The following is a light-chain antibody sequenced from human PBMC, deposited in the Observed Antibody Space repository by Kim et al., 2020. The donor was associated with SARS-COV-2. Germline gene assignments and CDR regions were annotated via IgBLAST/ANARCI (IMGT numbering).Light chain of an antibody. J-gene: IGKJ1*01. V-gene: IGKV1-27*01. CDR3: QKHNSAPWT. CDR1: QDIANS. CDR2: AAS. Sequence: SSVGDRVIITCRSSQDIANSLAWDQQKPGKVPQVLIYAASTLQSGVPSRFSGSGSGTEFTLTIGSLQTEDVATYYCQKHNSAPWTFGPGTKVEIK.